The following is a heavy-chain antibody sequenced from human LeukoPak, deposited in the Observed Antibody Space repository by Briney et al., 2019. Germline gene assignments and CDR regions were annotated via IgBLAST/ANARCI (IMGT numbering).Heavy chain of an antibody. CDR1: GYTFTSYG. CDR3: AREGYGSSWYS. V-gene: IGHV1-2*02. D-gene: IGHD6-13*01. J-gene: IGHJ4*02. CDR2: INPNSGGT. Sequence: ASVKVSCKASGYTFTSYGISWVRQAPGQGLEWMGWINPNSGGTNYAQKFQGRVTMTRDTSISTAYMELSRLRSDDTAVYYCAREGYGSSWYSWGQGTLVTVSS.